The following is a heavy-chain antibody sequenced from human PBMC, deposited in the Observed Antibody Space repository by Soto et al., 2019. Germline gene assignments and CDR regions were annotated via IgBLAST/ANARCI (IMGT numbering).Heavy chain of an antibody. CDR3: ARSVRLGDLALGY. D-gene: IGHD3-16*01. Sequence: QVQLQESGPGLVKPSQTLSLTCTVSGGSISSGDYYWSWIRQHPGKGLEWIGYISRSGTTYYNPSVTSRLTISVDTSKNQYSLKLRSVTAADTAVYYCARSVRLGDLALGYWGQGTLVTVSS. CDR2: ISRSGTT. V-gene: IGHV4-31*03. J-gene: IGHJ4*02. CDR1: GGSISSGDYY.